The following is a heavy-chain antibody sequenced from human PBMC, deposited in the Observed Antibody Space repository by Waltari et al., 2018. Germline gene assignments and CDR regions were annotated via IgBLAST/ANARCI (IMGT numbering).Heavy chain of an antibody. Sequence: EVQLLESGGGLVQPGGSLRLSCAASGFTFSRYALSWVRQAPGKGLEWVSAISGSGGSTYYADSVKGRFTISRDNSKNTLYLQMNSLRAEDTAVYYCAKVLGGYSYPGYWGQGTLVTVSS. CDR2: ISGSGGST. D-gene: IGHD5-18*01. CDR1: GFTFSRYA. J-gene: IGHJ4*02. CDR3: AKVLGGYSYPGY. V-gene: IGHV3-23*01.